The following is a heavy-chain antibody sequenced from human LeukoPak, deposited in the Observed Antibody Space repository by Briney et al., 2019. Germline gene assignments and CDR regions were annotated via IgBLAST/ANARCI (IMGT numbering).Heavy chain of an antibody. Sequence: SVKVSCKASGGTFSSYAISWVRQAPGQGLEWMGGIIPIFGTANYAQKFQGRVTITTDESTSTAYMELSSLRSEDTAVYYCARVKRLYHDFWSAYPTGWFDPWGQGTLVTVSS. CDR3: ARVKRLYHDFWSAYPTGWFDP. J-gene: IGHJ5*01. V-gene: IGHV1-69*05. CDR1: GGTFSSYA. CDR2: IIPIFGTA. D-gene: IGHD3-3*01.